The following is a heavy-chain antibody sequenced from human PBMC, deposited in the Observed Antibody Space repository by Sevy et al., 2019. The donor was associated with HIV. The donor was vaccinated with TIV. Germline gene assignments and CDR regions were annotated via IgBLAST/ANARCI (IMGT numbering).Heavy chain of an antibody. CDR1: GYTFASNG. CDR3: ARVPTYYYGSATYFDY. J-gene: IGHJ4*02. V-gene: IGHV1-18*01. CDR2: IGIYNGNA. D-gene: IGHD3-10*01. Sequence: ASVKVSCKASGYTFASNGISWVRQAPGQGLEWMGWIGIYNGNAKSAQKFQGRVTMTTDTSTSTAYMELGSLRSDDTAVYYCARVPTYYYGSATYFDYWGQGTVVTVSS.